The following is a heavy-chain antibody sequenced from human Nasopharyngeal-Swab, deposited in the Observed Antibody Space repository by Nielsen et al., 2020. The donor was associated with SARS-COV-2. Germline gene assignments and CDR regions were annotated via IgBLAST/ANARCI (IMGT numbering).Heavy chain of an antibody. D-gene: IGHD5-24*01. V-gene: IGHV4-59*01. J-gene: IGHJ3*02. CDR2: IYYSGST. CDR3: ARAPDGYNWKTDAFDI. Sequence: SETLSLTCTVSGGSISSYYWSWIRQPPGKGLEWIGYIYYSGSTNYNPSLKSRVTISVDTSKNQFSLKLSSVTAADTAVYCCARAPDGYNWKTDAFDIWGQGTMVTVSS. CDR1: GGSISSYY.